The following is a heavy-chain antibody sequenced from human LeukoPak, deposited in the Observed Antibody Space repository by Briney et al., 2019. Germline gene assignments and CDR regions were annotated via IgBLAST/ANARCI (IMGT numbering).Heavy chain of an antibody. V-gene: IGHV3-30*18. CDR1: GFTFSSYG. CDR2: ISYDGSNK. CDR3: AKSLQYYYDSSGYYDY. J-gene: IGHJ4*02. Sequence: GRSLRLSCAASGFTFSSYGMHWVRQAPGKGLEWVAVISYDGSNKYYADSVKGRFTISRDNSKNRLYLQMNSLRAEDTAVYYCAKSLQYYYDSSGYYDYWGQGTLVTVSS. D-gene: IGHD3-22*01.